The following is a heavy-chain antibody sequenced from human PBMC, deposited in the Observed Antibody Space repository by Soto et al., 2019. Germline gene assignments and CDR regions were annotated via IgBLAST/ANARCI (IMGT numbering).Heavy chain of an antibody. J-gene: IGHJ5*02. Sequence: QVHLQESGPGLVKPSETLSLTCTVSGGSISRFYWSWIRQPPGKGLEWIGYIYSSGSTKYNPSPKTRVTMSVDTSKNQFSLRLTSVTAADTAVYYCARHGIPTGFDPWGQGALVTVSS. V-gene: IGHV4-59*08. D-gene: IGHD1-26*01. CDR2: IYSSGST. CDR3: ARHGIPTGFDP. CDR1: GGSISRFY.